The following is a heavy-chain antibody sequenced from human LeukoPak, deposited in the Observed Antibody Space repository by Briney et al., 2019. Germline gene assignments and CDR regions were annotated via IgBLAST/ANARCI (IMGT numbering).Heavy chain of an antibody. V-gene: IGHV3-30*18. J-gene: IGHJ2*01. D-gene: IGHD4-11*01. CDR2: ISYDGNNK. CDR3: AKDREEMTTVWYFDL. CDR1: GLTFSGHW. Sequence: GGSLRLSCAAPGLTFSGHWMHWVRQAPGKGLEWVAVISYDGNNKYYADSVRGRFTISRDNSKNTLYLQMNTLRAEDTAFYYCAKDREEMTTVWYFDLWGRGTLVTVSS.